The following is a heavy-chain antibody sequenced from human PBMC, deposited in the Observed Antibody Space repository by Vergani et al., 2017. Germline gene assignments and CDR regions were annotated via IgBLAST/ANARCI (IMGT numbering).Heavy chain of an antibody. CDR1: GFTFNSYG. V-gene: IGHV3-30*02. J-gene: IGHJ4*02. Sequence: QVQLVESGGGVVQPGGPLRLSCAASGFTFNSYGMHWVRQAPGKGLEWVGSIRSDESRRYYGDSMEGPFTISRDNSKNTLYLQMKSLRPEDTAVYYCAKEGGGYCSGGTCYPEYWGQGTLVIVSS. CDR2: IRSDESRR. D-gene: IGHD2-15*01. CDR3: AKEGGGYCSGGTCYPEY.